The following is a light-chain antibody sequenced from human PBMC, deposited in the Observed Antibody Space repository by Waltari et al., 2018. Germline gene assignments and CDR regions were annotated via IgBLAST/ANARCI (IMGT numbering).Light chain of an antibody. CDR3: QQYNNWPPIT. CDR1: QSVRSN. V-gene: IGKV3-15*01. CDR2: GAS. Sequence: EIVLTQSPATLSVSPGEGVTLSCRASQSVRSNLAWYQQKPGQAPRLLIFGASTRATGVPARFSGGGSGTDFTLTISSLQSEDFAIYYCQQYNNWPPITFGQGTRLDIK. J-gene: IGKJ5*01.